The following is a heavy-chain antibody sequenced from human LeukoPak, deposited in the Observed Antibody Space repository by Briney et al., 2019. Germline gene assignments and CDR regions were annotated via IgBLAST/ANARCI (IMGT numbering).Heavy chain of an antibody. CDR3: ARGWSAYYFDY. CDR1: GGFIINRGYY. J-gene: IGHJ4*02. CDR2: VYYSGNT. V-gene: IGHV4-39*07. D-gene: IGHD2-8*01. Sequence: SETLSLTCTFSGGFIINRGYYWGWIRQPPGKGLEWIGSVYYSGNTYYNPSLKSRVTISVDTSKNQFSLKLSSVTAADTAVYYCARGWSAYYFDYWGQGTLVTVSS.